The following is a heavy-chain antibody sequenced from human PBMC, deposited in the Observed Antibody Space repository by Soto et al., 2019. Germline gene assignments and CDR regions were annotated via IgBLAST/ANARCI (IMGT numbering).Heavy chain of an antibody. J-gene: IGHJ6*03. CDR1: GYTFTSYD. CDR2: MNSNSGNT. V-gene: IGHV1-8*01. CDR3: ARRNILGGGFGLYYYYYLDV. D-gene: IGHD1-26*01. Sequence: QVQLVQSGAEVRKPGASVKVSYKASGYTFTSYDINWVRQATGQGLEWMGWMNSNSGNTGYAQKFQGRVTMTRNTSIRTAYMELSSLRSEDTAVYYCARRNILGGGFGLYYYYYLDVWGKGTTVTVSS.